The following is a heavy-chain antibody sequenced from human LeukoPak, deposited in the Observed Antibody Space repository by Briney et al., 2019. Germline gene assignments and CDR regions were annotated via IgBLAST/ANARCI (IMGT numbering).Heavy chain of an antibody. CDR2: IYYSGST. Sequence: SETLSLTCIVSGGSISSYYWSWIRQPPGRGLEWIGFIYYSGSTNYNPSLKSRVTISVDTFKSQFSLKLNSVTAADTAVYYCARGSYNFDYWGQGTLVTVSS. CDR3: ARGSYNFDY. J-gene: IGHJ4*02. V-gene: IGHV4-59*01. CDR1: GGSISSYY. D-gene: IGHD3-10*01.